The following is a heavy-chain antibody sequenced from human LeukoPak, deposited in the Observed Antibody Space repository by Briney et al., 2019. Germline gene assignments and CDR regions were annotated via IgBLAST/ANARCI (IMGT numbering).Heavy chain of an antibody. V-gene: IGHV1-18*01. Sequence: GASVNVSCKASAYPFASYGINWVRQAPGQGLEWMGWISAYNGNTNYAQKLQGRVTMTTDTSTSTAYMELRSLRSDDTAVYYCARRKYYDSSGNLGFDYWGQGTLVTVSS. CDR2: ISAYNGNT. CDR1: AYPFASYG. J-gene: IGHJ4*02. D-gene: IGHD3-22*01. CDR3: ARRKYYDSSGNLGFDY.